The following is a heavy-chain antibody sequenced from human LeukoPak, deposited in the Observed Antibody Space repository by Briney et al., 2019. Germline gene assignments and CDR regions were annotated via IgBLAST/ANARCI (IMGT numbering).Heavy chain of an antibody. CDR2: INPNSGGT. CDR1: GYTFTGYY. D-gene: IGHD2-15*01. J-gene: IGHJ4*02. CDR3: ARVRYSSSSLGYCSGGSCYYDY. Sequence: ASVKVSCKASGYTFTGYYMHWVRQAPGQGLEWMGWINPNSGGTNYAQKFQGRVTMTRDTSISTAYMELSRLRSDDTAVYYCARVRYSSSSLGYCSGGSCYYDYWSQGTLVTVSS. V-gene: IGHV1-2*02.